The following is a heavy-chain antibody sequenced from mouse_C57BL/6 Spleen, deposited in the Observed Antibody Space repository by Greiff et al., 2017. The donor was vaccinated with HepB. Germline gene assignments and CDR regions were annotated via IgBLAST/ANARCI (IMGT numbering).Heavy chain of an antibody. CDR3: TTPYYAYGGDY. D-gene: IGHD2-9*01. CDR1: GFNIKDYY. V-gene: IGHV14-1*01. Sequence: EVQLQQSGAELVRPGASVKLSCTASGFNIKDYYMHWVKQRPEQGLEWIGRIDPEDGDTEYAPKFQGKATMTADTSSNTADLQLSSLTSEDTAFDYCTTPYYAYGGDYWGQGTTLTVSS. CDR2: IDPEDGDT. J-gene: IGHJ2*01.